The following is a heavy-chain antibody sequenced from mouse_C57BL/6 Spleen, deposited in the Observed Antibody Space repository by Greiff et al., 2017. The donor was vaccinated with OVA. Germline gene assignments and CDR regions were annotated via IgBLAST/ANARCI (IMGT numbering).Heavy chain of an antibody. CDR2: IDPSDSYT. CDR3: ARSWDEGAY. Sequence: VQLQQPGAELVMPGASVKLSCKASGYTFTSYWMHWVKQRPGQGLEWIGEIDPSDSYTNYNQKFKGKSTLTVDKSSSTAYMQLSSLTSEDSAVYYSARSWDEGAYWGQGTLVTVSA. V-gene: IGHV1-69*01. J-gene: IGHJ3*01. CDR1: GYTFTSYW. D-gene: IGHD4-1*01.